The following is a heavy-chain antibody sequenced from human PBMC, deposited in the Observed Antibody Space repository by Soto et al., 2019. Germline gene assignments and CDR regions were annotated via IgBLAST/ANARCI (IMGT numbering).Heavy chain of an antibody. D-gene: IGHD5-18*01. J-gene: IGHJ4*02. Sequence: PSETLSLTCSVTGMSVTNSRYDWVWVRQAPDKGLEWIGAVTSSGQTFNIPSLESRVAISADASKNEFYLSLTSVTAADTAVYYCARHSETALVTGFDSWGQGIRVTVSS. CDR3: ARHSETALVTGFDS. V-gene: IGHV4-39*01. CDR1: GMSVTNSRYD. CDR2: VTSSGQT.